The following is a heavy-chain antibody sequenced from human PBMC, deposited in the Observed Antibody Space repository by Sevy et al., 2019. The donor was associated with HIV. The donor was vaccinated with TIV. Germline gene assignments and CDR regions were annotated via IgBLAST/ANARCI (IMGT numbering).Heavy chain of an antibody. J-gene: IGHJ6*02. CDR3: AKRGGHYDLGMDV. V-gene: IGHV3-48*03. Sequence: GGSLRLSCAASGFTFSSFEMTWVRQAPGKGLEWVSYISSSGSTIYYTNSVKGRFTISRDNVKNSLYLQMNSLRAEDTAVYYGAKRGGHYDLGMDVWGQGTTVTVSS. CDR2: ISSSGSTI. D-gene: IGHD3-3*01. CDR1: GFTFSSFE.